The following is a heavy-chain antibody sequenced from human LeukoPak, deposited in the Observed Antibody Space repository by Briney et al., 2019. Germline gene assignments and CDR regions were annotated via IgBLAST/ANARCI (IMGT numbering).Heavy chain of an antibody. CDR3: ARARYCSGGSCYLFDY. D-gene: IGHD2-15*01. Sequence: PGGSLRLSCAASGFTFSNHNMNWVRQAPGKGLEWVSSISSSSTYIYYADSVKGRFTISRDNAKNSLYLQMNSLRAEDTAVYYCARARYCSGGSCYLFDYWGQGSLVTVSS. V-gene: IGHV3-21*01. CDR1: GFTFSNHN. CDR2: ISSSSTYI. J-gene: IGHJ4*02.